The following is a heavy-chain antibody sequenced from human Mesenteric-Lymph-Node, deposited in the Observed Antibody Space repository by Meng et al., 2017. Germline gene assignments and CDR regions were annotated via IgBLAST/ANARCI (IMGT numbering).Heavy chain of an antibody. CDR3: ATQESRDGHNPY. CDR2: IHDSGST. D-gene: IGHD5-24*01. CDR1: GGSISSGDYY. J-gene: IGHJ4*02. V-gene: IGHV4-31*03. Sequence: QVQLQESGPGLVKPSQTLSLTCTVSGGSISSGDYYWSWIRQPPGKGLEWIGYIHDSGSTYYNPSLKSRVTISADTSKNQFSLKLSSVTAADTAVYYCATQESRDGHNPYWGQGTLVTVSS.